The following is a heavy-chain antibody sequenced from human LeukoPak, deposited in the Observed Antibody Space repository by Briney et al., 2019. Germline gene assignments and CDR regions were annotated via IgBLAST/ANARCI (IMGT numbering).Heavy chain of an antibody. CDR1: GFTFSSYG. CDR2: IVHDGSNK. V-gene: IGHV3-30*18. Sequence: PGGSLRLSCAASGFTFSSYGMHWVRQVPGKGLEWVAVIVHDGSNKYYADSVKGRFTISRDNSENTLYLQMNSLRADDTAVYYCAKGAYYDSSGYYYGLQIWGLGTLVTVSS. D-gene: IGHD3-22*01. CDR3: AKGAYYDSSGYYYGLQI. J-gene: IGHJ4*02.